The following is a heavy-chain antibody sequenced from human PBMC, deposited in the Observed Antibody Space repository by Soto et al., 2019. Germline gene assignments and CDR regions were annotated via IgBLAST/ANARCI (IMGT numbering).Heavy chain of an antibody. CDR1: GGSFSGYY. D-gene: IGHD6-6*01. V-gene: IGHV4-34*01. J-gene: IGHJ6*03. CDR3: ARREGIAARPDYYYYMDV. CDR2: INHSGST. Sequence: SETLSLTCAVYGGSFSGYYWSWIRQPPGKGLEWIGEINHSGSTNYNPSLKSRVTISVDTSKNQFSLKLSSVTAADTAVYYCARREGIAARPDYYYYMDVWGKGTTVTVSS.